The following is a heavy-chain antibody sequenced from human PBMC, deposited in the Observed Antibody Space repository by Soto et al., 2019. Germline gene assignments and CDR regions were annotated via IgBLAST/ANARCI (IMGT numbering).Heavy chain of an antibody. J-gene: IGHJ6*02. CDR3: ARDPSYYGMDV. Sequence: GASVKVSCKASGYTFTSYAMHWVRQAPGQRLEWMGWINAGKGNTKYSQKFQGRVTITRDTSASTAYMELSSLRSEDTAVYYCARDPSYYGMDVWGQGTTVTVSS. V-gene: IGHV1-3*01. CDR2: INAGKGNT. CDR1: GYTFTSYA.